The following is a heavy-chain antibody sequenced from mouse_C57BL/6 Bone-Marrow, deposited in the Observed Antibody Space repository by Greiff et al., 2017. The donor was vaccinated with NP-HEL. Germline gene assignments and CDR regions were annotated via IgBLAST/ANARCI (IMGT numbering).Heavy chain of an antibody. CDR2: IWRGGST. J-gene: IGHJ3*01. CDR1: GFSLTSYG. V-gene: IGHV2-5*01. Sequence: VQGVESGPGLVQPSQSLSITCTVSGFSLTSYGVHWVRQSPGKGLEWLGVIWRGGSTDYNAAFMSRLSITTDNTKSQVFFKMNSLQADDTTIYYCARGKGGFAYWGQGTLVTVSA. D-gene: IGHD1-3*01. CDR3: ARGKGGFAY.